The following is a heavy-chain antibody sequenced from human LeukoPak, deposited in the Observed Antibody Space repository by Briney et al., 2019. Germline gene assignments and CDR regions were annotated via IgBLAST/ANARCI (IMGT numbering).Heavy chain of an antibody. CDR1: GGSFSGYY. D-gene: IGHD3-10*01. V-gene: IGHV4-34*01. Sequence: SETLSLTCAVYGGSFSGYYWSWIRQPPGKGLEWIGEMNHSGSTNYNPSLKGRVTISVDTSKNQFSLKLSSVTAADTAVYYCARRLGRKFGERFYYYHYMDVWGKGTTVTISS. CDR3: ARRLGRKFGERFYYYHYMDV. J-gene: IGHJ6*03. CDR2: MNHSGST.